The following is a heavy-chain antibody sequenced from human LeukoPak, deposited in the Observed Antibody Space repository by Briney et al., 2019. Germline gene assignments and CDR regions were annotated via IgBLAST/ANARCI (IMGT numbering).Heavy chain of an antibody. CDR2: IYHSGST. CDR1: GGSISSGGYS. J-gene: IGHJ4*02. V-gene: IGHV4-30-2*01. Sequence: SETLSLTCAVSGGSISSGGYSWSWIRQPPGKGLEWIGYIYHSGSTYYNPSLKSRVTISVDRSKNQFSLKLSSVTAADTAVYYCARGVTTDDSSGYYPAGFFDYWGQGTLVTVSS. CDR3: ARGVTTDDSSGYYPAGFFDY. D-gene: IGHD3-22*01.